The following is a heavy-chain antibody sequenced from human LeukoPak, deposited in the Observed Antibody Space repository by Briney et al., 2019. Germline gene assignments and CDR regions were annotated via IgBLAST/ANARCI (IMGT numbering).Heavy chain of an antibody. D-gene: IGHD2-15*01. Sequence: SETLSLTCTVSGYSISSGYYWGWIRQPPGKGLEWIGSIYHSGSTYYNPSLKSRVTISVDTSKNQFSLKLRSVTAADTAVYYCARLGCSGSSCYAVGDWFDPWGQGTLVTVSS. CDR3: ARLGCSGSSCYAVGDWFDP. CDR1: GYSISSGYY. CDR2: IYHSGST. V-gene: IGHV4-38-2*02. J-gene: IGHJ5*02.